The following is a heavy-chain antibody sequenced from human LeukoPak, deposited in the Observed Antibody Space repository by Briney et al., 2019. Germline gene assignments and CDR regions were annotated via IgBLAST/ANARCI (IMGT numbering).Heavy chain of an antibody. V-gene: IGHV3-30*18. D-gene: IGHD3-16*01. J-gene: IGHJ4*02. Sequence: GRSLRHSCVASGFTFSSYGMHWVRQAPGEGLEWVAVISDDGSKKYYVDSVKGRFTISRDNSKNTLYLQMNSLRAEDTAVYYCAKDGQGLTYYFDYWGQGTLVTVSS. CDR2: ISDDGSKK. CDR1: GFTFSSYG. CDR3: AKDGQGLTYYFDY.